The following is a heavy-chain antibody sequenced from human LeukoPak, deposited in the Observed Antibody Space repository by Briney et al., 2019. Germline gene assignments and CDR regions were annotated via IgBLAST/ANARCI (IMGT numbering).Heavy chain of an antibody. J-gene: IGHJ3*02. CDR1: GFTFSSYI. CDR3: ASGRNVGITGTTGAFDI. Sequence: GGSLRLSCAASGFTFSSYIMNWVRQAPGKWLDWVSSITSSSSYIYYADSVKGRFTISRDNAKNSLYLQMNSLGDEDTAVYYCASGRNVGITGTTGAFDIWGQGTMDTVSS. V-gene: IGHV3-21*01. CDR2: ITSSSSYI. D-gene: IGHD1-7*01.